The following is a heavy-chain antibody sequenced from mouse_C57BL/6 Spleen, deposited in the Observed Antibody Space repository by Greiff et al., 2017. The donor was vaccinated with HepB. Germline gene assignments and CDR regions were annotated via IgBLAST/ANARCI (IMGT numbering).Heavy chain of an antibody. V-gene: IGHV1-82*01. CDR3: ARWDYDYDGFAY. CDR1: GYAFSSSW. CDR2: IYPGDGDT. Sequence: VKLVESGPELVKPGASVKISCKASGYAFSSSWMNWVKQRPGKGLEWIGRIYPGDGDTNYNGKFKGKATLTADKSSSTAYMQLSSLTSEDSAVYFCARWDYDYDGFAYWGQGTLVTVSA. D-gene: IGHD2-4*01. J-gene: IGHJ3*01.